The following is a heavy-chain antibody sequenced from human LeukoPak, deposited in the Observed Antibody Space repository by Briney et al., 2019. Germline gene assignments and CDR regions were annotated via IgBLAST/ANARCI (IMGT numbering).Heavy chain of an antibody. CDR2: IYYSGSA. CDR1: GGSISSGDYY. V-gene: IGHV4-30-4*08. CDR3: ARWVIGGLFDY. J-gene: IGHJ4*02. Sequence: SQTLSLTCTVSGGSISSGDYYWSWIRQPPGKGLEWIGYIYYSGSAYYNPSLKSRVTISVDTSKNQFSLKLSSVTAADTAVYYCARWVIGGLFDYWGQGTLVTVSS. D-gene: IGHD1-26*01.